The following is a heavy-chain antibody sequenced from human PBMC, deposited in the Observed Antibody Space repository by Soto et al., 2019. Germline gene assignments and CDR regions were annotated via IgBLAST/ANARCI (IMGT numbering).Heavy chain of an antibody. J-gene: IGHJ3*02. Sequence: QVQLVQSGAEVKKPGSSVKVSCKASGGSFNNYAFSWVRQAPGQGLEWMGGIITVLGATDYAQKFQGRVTIPADISTRTVYMGLSSLRFEDTALYFCARSLREVGVNVIWAQGTKVTASP. CDR3: ARSLREVGVNVI. CDR1: GGSFNNYA. D-gene: IGHD1-26*01. V-gene: IGHV1-69*06. CDR2: IITVLGAT.